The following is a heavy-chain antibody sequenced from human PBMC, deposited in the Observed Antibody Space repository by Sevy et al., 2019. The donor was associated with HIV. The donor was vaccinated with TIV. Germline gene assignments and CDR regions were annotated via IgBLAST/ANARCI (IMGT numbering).Heavy chain of an antibody. Sequence: SETLSLTCTVSGGSISSYYWSWIRQPAGKGLEWIGRIYTSGSTNYNPSLKSRVTMSVDTSKNQFSLKLSSVTAADTAVYYCARDSPRGYSSGWYRREGNYFDYWGQGTLVTASS. CDR3: ARDSPRGYSSGWYRREGNYFDY. D-gene: IGHD6-19*01. V-gene: IGHV4-4*07. CDR2: IYTSGST. J-gene: IGHJ4*02. CDR1: GGSISSYY.